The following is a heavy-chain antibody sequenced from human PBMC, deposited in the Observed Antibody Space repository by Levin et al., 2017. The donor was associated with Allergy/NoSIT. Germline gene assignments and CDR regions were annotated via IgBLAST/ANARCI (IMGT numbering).Heavy chain of an antibody. J-gene: IGHJ6*03. CDR3: ARGAADGTYHYYYYMDV. Sequence: LSLTCAASGFTFSSFGINWVRQAPGKGLEWVALIWYDGSNKYYADSVKGRFTISRDNPKNTLYLQVNSLRAEDTAGYYCARGAADGTYHYYYYMDVWGKGTTVTVSS. CDR2: IWYDGSNK. D-gene: IGHD6-13*01. V-gene: IGHV3-33*01. CDR1: GFTFSSFG.